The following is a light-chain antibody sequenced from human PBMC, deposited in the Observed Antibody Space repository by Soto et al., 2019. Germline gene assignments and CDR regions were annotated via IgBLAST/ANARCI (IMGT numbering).Light chain of an antibody. CDR3: HQYGSSPLT. V-gene: IGKV3-20*01. CDR1: QSISDT. Sequence: EIVMTQSPATLSVSPGGRATLSCRASQSISDTLAWYQQKPGQAPRVVVFGASTRATGIPDRFSGSGSGTDFTLTISRLEPEDFAVFYCHQYGSSPLTFGGGTKVDIK. CDR2: GAS. J-gene: IGKJ4*01.